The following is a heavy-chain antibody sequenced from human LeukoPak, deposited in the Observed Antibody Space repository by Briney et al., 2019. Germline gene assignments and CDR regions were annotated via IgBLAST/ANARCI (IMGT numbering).Heavy chain of an antibody. J-gene: IGHJ4*02. CDR3: ARGPAVAGTSRDYYFDY. D-gene: IGHD6-19*01. CDR2: ISAYNGNT. CDR1: GYTFTSYG. V-gene: IGHV1-18*01. Sequence: ASVKVSCKASGYTFTSYGVTWVRQAPGQGLEWMGWISAYNGNTNYAQKFQGRVTMTTDTSTSTAYMELRSLRSDDTAVYYCARGPAVAGTSRDYYFDYWGQGTLVTVSS.